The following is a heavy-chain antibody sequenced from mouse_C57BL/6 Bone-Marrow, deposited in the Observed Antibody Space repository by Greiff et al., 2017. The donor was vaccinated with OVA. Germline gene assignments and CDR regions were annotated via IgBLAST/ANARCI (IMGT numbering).Heavy chain of an antibody. J-gene: IGHJ4*01. CDR3: ARGIVTTRYAMDY. V-gene: IGHV3-6*01. CDR1: GYSITSGYY. Sequence: EVKVEESGPGLVKPSQSLSLTCSVTGYSITSGYYWNWIRQFPGNKLEWMGYISYDGSNNYNPSLKNRISITLHTSKNQFFLKLNSVTTEDTATYYCARGIVTTRYAMDYWGQGTSGTVSS. D-gene: IGHD2-5*01. CDR2: ISYDGSN.